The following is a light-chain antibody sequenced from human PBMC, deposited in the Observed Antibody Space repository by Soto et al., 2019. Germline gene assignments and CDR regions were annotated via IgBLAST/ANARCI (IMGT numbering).Light chain of an antibody. CDR1: QSVSNNY. V-gene: IGKV3-20*01. CDR3: QQYGSSGT. J-gene: IGKJ1*01. Sequence: EIVLTRSRGTLSLSPGPRPTLSCRASQSVSNNYLAWYQQKPGQAPRLLIYGASNRATGIPDRFSGSGSGTDLTLTISRLVPEYFAVYYCQQYGSSGTFGQGTKVE. CDR2: GAS.